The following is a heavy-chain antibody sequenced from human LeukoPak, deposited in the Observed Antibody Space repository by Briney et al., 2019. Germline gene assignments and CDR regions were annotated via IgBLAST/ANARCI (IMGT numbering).Heavy chain of an antibody. D-gene: IGHD5-12*01. CDR3: ARVSSVWMKDYYYYMDV. CDR2: VSHSGTI. J-gene: IGHJ6*03. CDR1: GYSISNGYY. Sequence: SETLSLTCSVSGYSISNGYYWGYVRRPPGKGLQWIASVSHSGTIYYNPSLRSRVSISVDMSKNEFSLRLNVMTAADTAVYYCARVSSVWMKDYYYYMDVWGKGTTVTVSS. V-gene: IGHV4-38-2*02.